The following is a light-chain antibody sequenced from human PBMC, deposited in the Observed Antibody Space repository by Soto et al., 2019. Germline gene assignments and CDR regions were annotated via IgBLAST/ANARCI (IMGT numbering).Light chain of an antibody. CDR1: QSVSRN. J-gene: IGKJ1*01. CDR2: GAS. Sequence: EIVLTQSPGTLSLSPWERATLSCRASQSVSRNFAWYQQKPGQAPRLLIYGASIRATAIPARFSGSGSGTEFTLTISSLQSEDFAVYYCQQYNNWWTFGQGTKVDIK. CDR3: QQYNNWWT. V-gene: IGKV3-15*01.